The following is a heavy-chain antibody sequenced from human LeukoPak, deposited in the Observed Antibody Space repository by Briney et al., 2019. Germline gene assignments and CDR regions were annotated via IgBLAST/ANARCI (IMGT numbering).Heavy chain of an antibody. Sequence: GESLKISCKGSGYSFTSYWIGWVRQMPGKGLEWMGIIYPGDSDTRYSPSFQGQVTISADKSISTAYLQWSSLKASDTAMYYCARMVVIAAAGFCDYWGQGTWSPSPQ. CDR3: ARMVVIAAAGFCDY. V-gene: IGHV5-51*01. CDR2: IYPGDSDT. CDR1: GYSFTSYW. J-gene: IGHJ4*02. D-gene: IGHD6-13*01.